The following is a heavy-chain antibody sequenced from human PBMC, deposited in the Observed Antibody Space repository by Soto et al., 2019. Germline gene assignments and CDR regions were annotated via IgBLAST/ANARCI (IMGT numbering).Heavy chain of an antibody. J-gene: IGHJ4*02. CDR1: GFTFSIYG. CDR2: ISYDGSNK. Sequence: GGSLRLSCAASGFTFSIYGMHWFRQAPGKGLEWVAVISYDGSNKYYADSVKGRFTISRDNSKNTLYLQMNSLRAEDTAVYYCARVVASYYFDYWGQGTLVTVSS. CDR3: ARVVASYYFDY. V-gene: IGHV3-30*03. D-gene: IGHD2-15*01.